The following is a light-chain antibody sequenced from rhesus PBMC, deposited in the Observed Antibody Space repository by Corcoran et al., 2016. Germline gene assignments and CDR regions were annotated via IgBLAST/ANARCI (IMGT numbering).Light chain of an antibody. V-gene: IGKV2-62*02. J-gene: IGKJ2*01. CDR1: QSLVHSNGKTY. Sequence: DIVMTQSPLSLPITPGQPASISCRSSQSLVHSNGKTYLTWYQQKPGQPPRRLIYQVSTRDSGVPERFSGNGAGTDFTVKISTVEAEDVGVYYCGQGTNVPYSFGQGTKVEIK. CDR3: GQGTNVPYS. CDR2: QVS.